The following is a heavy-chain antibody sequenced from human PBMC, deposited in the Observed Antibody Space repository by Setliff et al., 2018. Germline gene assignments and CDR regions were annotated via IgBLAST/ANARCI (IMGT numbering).Heavy chain of an antibody. Sequence: GSLRLSCAASGFTFSSYSMNWVRQAPGKGLEWIGSIYYSGSTYYNPSLKSRVTISVDTSKNQFSLKLSSVTAADTAVYYCARILGSVWFGELPNWFDPWGQGTLVTVSS. CDR1: GFTFSSYSMN. V-gene: IGHV4-59*05. J-gene: IGHJ5*02. CDR2: IYYSGST. D-gene: IGHD3-10*01. CDR3: ARILGSVWFGELPNWFDP.